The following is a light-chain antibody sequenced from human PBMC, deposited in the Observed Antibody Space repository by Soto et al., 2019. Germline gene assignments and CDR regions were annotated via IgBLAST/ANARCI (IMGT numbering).Light chain of an antibody. CDR3: QQRSNWQGAT. J-gene: IGKJ4*01. Sequence: EIVVTQSPATLSLSPGERATLSCRASQSVSSYLAWYQQKPGQAPRLLIYDASNRATGIPARFSGSGSGTDFTLTISNLEPEDFAVYNCQQRSNWQGATFGGGTKVEIK. V-gene: IGKV3-11*01. CDR1: QSVSSY. CDR2: DAS.